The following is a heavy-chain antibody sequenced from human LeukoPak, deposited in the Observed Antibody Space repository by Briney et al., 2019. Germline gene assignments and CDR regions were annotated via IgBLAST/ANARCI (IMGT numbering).Heavy chain of an antibody. CDR1: GGTFSSYA. D-gene: IGHD2-15*01. CDR2: IIPIFGTA. CDR3: AREQRWYQRHGAFDI. J-gene: IGHJ3*02. V-gene: IGHV1-69*05. Sequence: SVTVSCKASGGTFSSYAISWVRQAPGQGLEWMGRIIPIFGTANYAQKFQGRVTITTDESTSTAYMELSSLRSEDTAVYYCAREQRWYQRHGAFDIWGQGTMVTASS.